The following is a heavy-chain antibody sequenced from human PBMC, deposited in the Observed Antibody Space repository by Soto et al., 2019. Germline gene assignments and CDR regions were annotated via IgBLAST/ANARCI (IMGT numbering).Heavy chain of an antibody. CDR1: GITFSTYS. CDR2: ISITSSYI. V-gene: IGHV3-21*01. J-gene: IGHJ4*02. D-gene: IGHD3-22*01. Sequence: NPGGSLRLSCAASGITFSTYSMNWVRQAPGKGLEWVSSISITSSYIYYADSLKGRFTVSRDNAKNTPYLQMNSLRAEDTAVYYCAAGIADYYDSSGYYAYWGQGILVTVSS. CDR3: AAGIADYYDSSGYYAY.